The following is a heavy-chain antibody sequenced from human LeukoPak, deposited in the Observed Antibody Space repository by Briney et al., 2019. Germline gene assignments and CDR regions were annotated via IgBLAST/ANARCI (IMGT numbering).Heavy chain of an antibody. CDR3: AKARVRYSSGWYSAFDI. Sequence: PGRSLRLSCAASGFTFDDYAMHWVRQAPGKGLEWVSGISWNSGSIGYADSVKGRFTISRDNAKNSLYLQMNSLRAEDTALHYCAKARVRYSSGWYSAFDIWGQGTMVTVSS. D-gene: IGHD6-19*01. CDR1: GFTFDDYA. CDR2: ISWNSGSI. J-gene: IGHJ3*02. V-gene: IGHV3-9*01.